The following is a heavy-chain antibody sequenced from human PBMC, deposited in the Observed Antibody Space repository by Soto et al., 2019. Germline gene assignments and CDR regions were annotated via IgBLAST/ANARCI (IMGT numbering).Heavy chain of an antibody. Sequence: GGSLRLSCAASGFTFSSYAMSWVRQAPGKGLEWVSAISGSGGSTYYSDSGKGRFTISRENSKNTLYLQMNSLRAEATAVYYCAKSTPPDYDFLSGHNWFDPWGQGTLVTVSS. V-gene: IGHV3-23*01. CDR1: GFTFSSYA. D-gene: IGHD3-3*01. CDR3: AKSTPPDYDFLSGHNWFDP. J-gene: IGHJ5*02. CDR2: ISGSGGST.